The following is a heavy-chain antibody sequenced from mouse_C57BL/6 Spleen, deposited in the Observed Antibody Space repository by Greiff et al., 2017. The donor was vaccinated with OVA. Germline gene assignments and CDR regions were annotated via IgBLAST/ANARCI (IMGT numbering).Heavy chain of an antibody. Sequence: QVQLQHPGAELVKPGASVKMSCKASGYTFTSYWITWVKQRPGQGLEWIGDIYPGSGSTNYNEKFKSKATLTVDTSSSTAYMQLSSLTSEDSAVYYCARSPLYSNGDFDYWGQGTTLTVSS. CDR1: GYTFTSYW. D-gene: IGHD2-5*01. J-gene: IGHJ2*01. CDR2: IYPGSGST. CDR3: ARSPLYSNGDFDY. V-gene: IGHV1-55*01.